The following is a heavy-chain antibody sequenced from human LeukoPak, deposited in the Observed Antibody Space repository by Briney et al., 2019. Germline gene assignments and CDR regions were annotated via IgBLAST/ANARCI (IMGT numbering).Heavy chain of an antibody. CDR2: IYSSGST. CDR1: GGSVSSGSDY. D-gene: IGHD4-23*01. Sequence: SETLSLTCTVSGGSVSSGSDYWNWLRQPPGQGLEWIGYIYSSGSTNHNPSLNSRVSISLDTSKNQLSLKLGSVTAADTAVYYCARGAGRWAIWGQGTMVTVSS. CDR3: ARGAGRWAI. J-gene: IGHJ3*02. V-gene: IGHV4-61*01.